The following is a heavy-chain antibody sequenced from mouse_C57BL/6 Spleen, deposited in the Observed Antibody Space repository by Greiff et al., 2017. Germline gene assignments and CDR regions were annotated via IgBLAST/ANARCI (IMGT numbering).Heavy chain of an antibody. D-gene: IGHD4-1*01. Sequence: VQLQQSGPELVKPGASVKISCKASGYAFSSSWMNWVKQRPGKGLEWIGRIYPGDGDTNYNGKFKGKATLTADKSSSTAYMQLSSLTSEDSAVYFCARELGRWFAYWGQGTLVTVSA. CDR3: ARELGRWFAY. CDR1: GYAFSSSW. J-gene: IGHJ3*01. V-gene: IGHV1-82*01. CDR2: IYPGDGDT.